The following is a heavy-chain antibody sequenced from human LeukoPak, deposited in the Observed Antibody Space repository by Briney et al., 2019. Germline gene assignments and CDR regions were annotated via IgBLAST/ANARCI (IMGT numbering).Heavy chain of an antibody. CDR3: ASLYYDFWSGYPKADFDY. CDR2: IYYSGST. CDR1: GGSISSSSYY. D-gene: IGHD3-3*01. V-gene: IGHV4-39*01. J-gene: IGHJ4*02. Sequence: SGTLSLTCTVSGGSISSSSYYWGWIRQPPGKGLEWIGSIYYSGSTYYNPSLKSRVTISVDTSKNQFSLKLSSVTAADTAVYYCASLYYDFWSGYPKADFDYWGQGTLVTVSS.